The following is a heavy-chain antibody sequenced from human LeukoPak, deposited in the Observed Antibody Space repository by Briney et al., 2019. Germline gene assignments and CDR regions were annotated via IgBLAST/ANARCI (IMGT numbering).Heavy chain of an antibody. V-gene: IGHV3-23*01. D-gene: IGHD3-10*01. CDR1: GFTFSSYA. Sequence: PTGGSLRLSCAASGFTFSSYAMSWVRQAPGKGLEWVSAISGSGGSTYYADSVKGRFTISRDNSKNTLYLQMNSLRAEDTAVYYCGYGSGHIMNPNFDYWGQGTLVTVSS. CDR2: ISGSGGST. CDR3: GYGSGHIMNPNFDY. J-gene: IGHJ4*02.